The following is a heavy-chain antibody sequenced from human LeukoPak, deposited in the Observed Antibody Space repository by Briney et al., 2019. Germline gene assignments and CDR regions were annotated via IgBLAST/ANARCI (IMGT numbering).Heavy chain of an antibody. D-gene: IGHD3-22*01. CDR2: IYYSGNT. J-gene: IGHJ4*02. CDR1: GGSITRHY. Sequence: PSETLSLTCNVSGGSITRHYWCWIRQPPGKGLEWLANIYYSGNTNYNPSLKSRAIISVDPSKNQLSLRLSSVTAADTAVYYCARADYYDSSTYNFWGQGTLVTVSS. V-gene: IGHV4-59*11. CDR3: ARADYYDSSTYNF.